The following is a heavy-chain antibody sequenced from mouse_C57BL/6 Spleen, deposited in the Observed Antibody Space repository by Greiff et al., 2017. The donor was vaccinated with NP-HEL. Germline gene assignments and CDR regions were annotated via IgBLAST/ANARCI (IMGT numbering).Heavy chain of an antibody. V-gene: IGHV14-4*01. CDR2: IDPENGDT. J-gene: IGHJ3*01. Sequence: VQLQQSGAELVRPGASVKLSCTASGFNIKDDCMHWVKQRPEQGLEWIGCIDPENGDTEYASQFQGKATITAATSSNTAYLPLSSLTSEDTAGYYCTRGYSNPWFAYWGQGTLVTVSA. CDR3: TRGYSNPWFAY. CDR1: GFNIKDDC. D-gene: IGHD2-5*01.